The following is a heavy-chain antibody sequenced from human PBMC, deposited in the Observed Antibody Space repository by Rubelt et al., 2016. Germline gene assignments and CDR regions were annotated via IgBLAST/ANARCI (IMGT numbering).Heavy chain of an antibody. J-gene: IGHJ4*02. D-gene: IGHD6-19*01. CDR3: AKAILYRSTPDSSGWFNDY. CDR1: GFTFSSYW. CDR2: INSDGSST. Sequence: EVQLVESGGGLVQPGGSLRLSCAASGFTFSSYWMHWVRQAPGKGLVWVSRINSDGSSTSYADSVKGRFTSSRGNAKNTLYLQMNSLRAEDTAVYYCAKAILYRSTPDSSGWFNDYWGQGTLVTVSS. V-gene: IGHV3-74*01.